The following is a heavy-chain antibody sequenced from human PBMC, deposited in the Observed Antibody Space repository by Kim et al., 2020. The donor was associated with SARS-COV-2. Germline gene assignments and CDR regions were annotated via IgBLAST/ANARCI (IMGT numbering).Heavy chain of an antibody. CDR2: ISWDGGST. D-gene: IGHD3-22*01. J-gene: IGHJ4*02. CDR3: AKGGMDYYDSSGYVDY. V-gene: IGHV3-43*01. CDR1: GFTFDDYT. Sequence: GGSLRLSCAASGFTFDDYTMHWVRQAPGKCLEWVSLISWDGGSTYYADSVKGRFTISRDNSKNSLYLQMNSLRTEDTALYYCAKGGMDYYDSSGYVDYWGQGTLVTVSS.